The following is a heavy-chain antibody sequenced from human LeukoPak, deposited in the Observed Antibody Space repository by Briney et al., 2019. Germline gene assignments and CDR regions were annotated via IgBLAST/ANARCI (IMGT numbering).Heavy chain of an antibody. Sequence: SETLSLTCTASGGSISSYYWSWIRQPAGKGLEWIGRIYTSGSTNYNPSLKSRVTMSVDTSKNQFSLKLSSVTAADTAVYYCARDELWFGESHDAFDIWGQGTMVTVSS. CDR3: ARDELWFGESHDAFDI. CDR2: IYTSGST. D-gene: IGHD3-10*01. J-gene: IGHJ3*02. V-gene: IGHV4-4*07. CDR1: GGSISSYY.